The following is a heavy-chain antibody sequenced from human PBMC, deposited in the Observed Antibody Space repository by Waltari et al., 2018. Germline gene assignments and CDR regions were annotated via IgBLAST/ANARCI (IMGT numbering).Heavy chain of an antibody. CDR3: VAAKEYYYDGSGDDAFET. CDR2: IYQSGSS. V-gene: IGHV4-38-2*01. D-gene: IGHD3-22*01. CDR1: GYSMSSGYY. J-gene: IGHJ3*02. Sequence: QVQLQESGPGLAKSSETLSLTCDVSGYSMSSGYYWGWIRQPPRKGLEWIASIYQSGSSYYNPSLRSRVTLSVDTSRNQFSLEMTSVTATDTATYYCVAAKEYYYDGSGDDAFETWGQGTLVTVSS.